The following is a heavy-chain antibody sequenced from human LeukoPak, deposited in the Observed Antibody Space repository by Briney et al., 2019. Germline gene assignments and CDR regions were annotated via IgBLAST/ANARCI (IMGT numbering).Heavy chain of an antibody. CDR1: GFTFSSYG. Sequence: GGSLRLSCAASGFTFSSYGMHWVRQAPGKGLEWVAVIWYDGSNIYYTDSVKGRFTISRDNAKNTLYLQMNSLRAEDTAVYYCGRELDWLPTLDYWGQGTLVTVSS. CDR2: IWYDGSNI. J-gene: IGHJ4*02. V-gene: IGHV3-33*08. CDR3: GRELDWLPTLDY. D-gene: IGHD3-9*01.